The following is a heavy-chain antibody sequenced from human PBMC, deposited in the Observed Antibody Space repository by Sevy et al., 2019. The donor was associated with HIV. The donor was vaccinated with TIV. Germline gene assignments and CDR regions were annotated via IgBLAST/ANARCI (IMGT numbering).Heavy chain of an antibody. CDR1: GDSISGYY. J-gene: IGHJ6*02. Sequence: SETLSLTCTVSGDSISGYYGSWIRQPPGKGLEWIGYIYYSGRTNYNPSLKSRVTISEDTSKNQLSLKLSSVTAADTAVYYCARGAPYYYYGMDVWGQGTTVTVSS. CDR2: IYYSGRT. CDR3: ARGAPYYYYGMDV. V-gene: IGHV4-59*01.